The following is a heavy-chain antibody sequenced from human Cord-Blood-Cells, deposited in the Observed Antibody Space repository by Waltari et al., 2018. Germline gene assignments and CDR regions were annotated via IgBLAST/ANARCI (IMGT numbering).Heavy chain of an antibody. V-gene: IGHV4-59*01. D-gene: IGHD7-27*01. J-gene: IGHJ4*02. CDR2: IYYSGST. CDR1: GGSISSYY. CDR3: ARGRTGGNFDY. Sequence: QVQLQASGPGLVKPSETLSLTCTVSGGSISSYYCSWIRQPPGKGLEWIGYIYYSGSTNYNPSLKSRVTISVDTSKNQFSLKLSSVTAADTAVYYCARGRTGGNFDYWGQGTLVTVSS.